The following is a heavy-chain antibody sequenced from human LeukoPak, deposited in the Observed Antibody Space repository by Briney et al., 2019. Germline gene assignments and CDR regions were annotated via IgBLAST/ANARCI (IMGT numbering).Heavy chain of an antibody. V-gene: IGHV4-59*12. CDR1: GCSISSYY. Sequence: SETLSLTCTVSGCSISSYYWSWIRQPPGKGLEWIGYIYYSGSTNYNPSLKSRVTMSVDTSKNQFSLKLSSVTAADTAVYYCARSSSSWYPLDFDYWGQGTLVTVSS. J-gene: IGHJ4*02. D-gene: IGHD6-13*01. CDR3: ARSSSSWYPLDFDY. CDR2: IYYSGST.